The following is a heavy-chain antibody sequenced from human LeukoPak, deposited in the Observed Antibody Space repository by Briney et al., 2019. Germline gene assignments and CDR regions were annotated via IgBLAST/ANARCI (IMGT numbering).Heavy chain of an antibody. Sequence: PSETLSLTCTVSGGSISSYYWSWIRQPPGKGLEWIGYIYYSGSTNYNPSLKSRVTISVDMSKNQFSLKLSSVTAADTAVYYCASSLWFGELFKNWGQGTLVTVSS. J-gene: IGHJ4*02. D-gene: IGHD3-10*01. V-gene: IGHV4-59*01. CDR2: IYYSGST. CDR3: ASSLWFGELFKN. CDR1: GGSISSYY.